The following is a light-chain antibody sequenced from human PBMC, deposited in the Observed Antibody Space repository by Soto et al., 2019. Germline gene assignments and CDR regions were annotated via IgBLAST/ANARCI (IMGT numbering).Light chain of an antibody. V-gene: IGLV4-69*01. J-gene: IGLJ3*02. Sequence: QSVLTQSPSSSASLGASVKLTCTLSSGHRTYDIAWHQQQPDKGPRFLIKLSYDGCHPEGDGIPYRFSGASSGAERSLTTSSLKSEDSAYYFCQTWGSGIWVFCGGTKLTVL. CDR3: QTWGSGIWV. CDR1: SGHRTYD. CDR2: LSYDGCH.